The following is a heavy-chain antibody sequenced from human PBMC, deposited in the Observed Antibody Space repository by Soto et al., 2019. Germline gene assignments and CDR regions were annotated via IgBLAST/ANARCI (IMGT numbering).Heavy chain of an antibody. CDR3: ARDRADYGSGNYYNRIDF. V-gene: IGHV1-69*01. Sequence: QVQLVQSGAEVKKPGSSVKVSCEASGGIFSTYAISWLRQAPGQGLEWMGGIIPIFGTPNYAQRFQGRVTITASEFTRTAYMELSRLRYEDTAVYYCARDRADYGSGNYYNRIDFWGQGTLVTVSS. D-gene: IGHD3-10*01. J-gene: IGHJ4*02. CDR2: IIPIFGTP. CDR1: GGIFSTYA.